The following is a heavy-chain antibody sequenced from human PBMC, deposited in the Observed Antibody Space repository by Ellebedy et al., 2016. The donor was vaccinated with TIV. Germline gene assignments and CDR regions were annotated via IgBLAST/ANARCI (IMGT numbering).Heavy chain of an antibody. Sequence: LRLXXTVSGGSISSGSYYWSWVRQPAGKGLEWIGRISSGGTSYNPSLRSRVTMSVDTSKNQFSLGLTSVMAADAAVYYCARGHNWFDLWGQGTLVIVSS. CDR2: ISSGGT. CDR3: ARGHNWFDL. V-gene: IGHV4-61*02. J-gene: IGHJ5*02. CDR1: GGSISSGSYY.